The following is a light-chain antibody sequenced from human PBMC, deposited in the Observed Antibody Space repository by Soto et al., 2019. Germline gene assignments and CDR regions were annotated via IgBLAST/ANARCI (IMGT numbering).Light chain of an antibody. Sequence: EIVLTQSPGTLSLSPGERATLSCRVSQSVSSSYLAWYQQKPGQAPRLLISGASTRATGIPDRFSGSGSGTDFTLTISRLETEDFAVYYCQQYGSSPLTFGGGTKVEIK. V-gene: IGKV3-20*01. CDR3: QQYGSSPLT. CDR2: GAS. J-gene: IGKJ4*01. CDR1: QSVSSSY.